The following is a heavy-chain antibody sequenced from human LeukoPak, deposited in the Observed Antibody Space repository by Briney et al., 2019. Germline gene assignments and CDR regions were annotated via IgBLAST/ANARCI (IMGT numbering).Heavy chain of an antibody. V-gene: IGHV3-53*01. CDR1: GFPVSTIY. J-gene: IGHJ6*04. CDR3: ARGFGSSSYYYGMDV. D-gene: IGHD6-6*01. Sequence: GGSLRLSCAASGFPVSTIYMSWVSQAPGKGLEWLSIIYGGDSTYYADSVKGRFPISRDNSKNTLYLQMNSLRAEDTAVYYCARGFGSSSYYYGMDVWGEGTTVIISS. CDR2: IYGGDST.